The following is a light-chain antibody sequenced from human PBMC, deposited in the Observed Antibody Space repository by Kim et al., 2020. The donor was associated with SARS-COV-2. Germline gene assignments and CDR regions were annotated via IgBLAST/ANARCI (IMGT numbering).Light chain of an antibody. CDR3: QQYGSSPLT. J-gene: IGKJ4*01. CDR1: QSVSSSY. CDR2: GAS. Sequence: LSPGESAHLSGRASQSVSSSYLAWYQQKPGQAPRLLIYGASSRATGIPDRFSGSGSGTDFTLTISRLEPEDFAVYYCQQYGSSPLTFGGGTKLEI. V-gene: IGKV3-20*01.